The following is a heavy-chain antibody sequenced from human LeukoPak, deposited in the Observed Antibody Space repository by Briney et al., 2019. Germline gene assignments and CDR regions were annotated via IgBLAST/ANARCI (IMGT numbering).Heavy chain of an antibody. V-gene: IGHV4-59*08. CDR1: GGSISSYY. CDR3: ARLSAMVSDY. D-gene: IGHD5-18*01. J-gene: IGHJ4*02. Sequence: SETLSLTCTVSGGSISSYYWSWIRQPPGKGLEWIGYIYYSGSTNYNPSLKSRVTISVDTSKNQFSLKLSSVTAADTAVYYCARLSAMVSDYWGQGTLVTVSS. CDR2: IYYSGST.